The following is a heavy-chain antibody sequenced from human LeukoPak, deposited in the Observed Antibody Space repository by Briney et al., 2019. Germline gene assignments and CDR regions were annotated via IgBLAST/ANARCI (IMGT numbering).Heavy chain of an antibody. CDR3: AGDAFNSGSAFDY. V-gene: IGHV4-4*02. J-gene: IGHJ4*02. CDR1: GASISSSNW. CDR2: IYHSGTT. D-gene: IGHD5-24*01. Sequence: PSGTLSLTCAVSGASISSSNWWSWVRQPPGKGLEWIGQIYHSGTTNYNPSLQSRVTISVDKSKNQFSLKLTSVTAADTAVYYCAGDAFNSGSAFDYWGQGTLVTVSS.